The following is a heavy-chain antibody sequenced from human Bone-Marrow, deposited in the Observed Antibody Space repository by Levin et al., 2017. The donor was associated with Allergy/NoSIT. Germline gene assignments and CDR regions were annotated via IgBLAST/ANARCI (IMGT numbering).Heavy chain of an antibody. CDR3: AKLRPMTTVTSCYDY. CDR1: GFTFNNYA. J-gene: IGHJ4*02. CDR2: ISGTGGIT. V-gene: IGHV3-23*01. D-gene: IGHD4-17*01. Sequence: GGSLRLSCAASGFTFNNYAMTWVRQAPGKGLEWVSVISGTGGITQYADSVKGRFTISRDNSQETLYLEMSSLRADDTAIYYCAKLRPMTTVTSCYDYWGQGTRVTVSS.